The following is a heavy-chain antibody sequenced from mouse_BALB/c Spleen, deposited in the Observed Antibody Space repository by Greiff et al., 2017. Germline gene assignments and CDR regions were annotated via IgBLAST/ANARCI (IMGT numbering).Heavy chain of an antibody. V-gene: IGHV1-80*01. Sequence: QVQLQQSGAELVRPGSSVKISCKASGYAFSSYWMNWVKQRPGQGLEWIGQIYPGDGDTNYNGKFKGKATLTADKSSSTAYMQLSSLTSEDSAVYFCARWDSYGNYFDYWGQGTTLTVSS. J-gene: IGHJ2*01. D-gene: IGHD2-10*02. CDR2: IYPGDGDT. CDR3: ARWDSYGNYFDY. CDR1: GYAFSSYW.